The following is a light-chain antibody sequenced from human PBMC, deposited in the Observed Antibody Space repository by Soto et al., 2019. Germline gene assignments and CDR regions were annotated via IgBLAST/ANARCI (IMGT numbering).Light chain of an antibody. CDR1: QDIRTE. CDR2: ASS. V-gene: IGKV1-6*01. CDR3: LQDFKYPRT. J-gene: IGKJ1*01. Sequence: AIQMTQSPSSLSASVGDRVTITCLASQDIRTELGWYQQRPGEAPKLLIYASSNLQSGVPSRFSGSGSGTDFTLTINSLQPEDFATYYCLQDFKYPRTFGQGTKVEIK.